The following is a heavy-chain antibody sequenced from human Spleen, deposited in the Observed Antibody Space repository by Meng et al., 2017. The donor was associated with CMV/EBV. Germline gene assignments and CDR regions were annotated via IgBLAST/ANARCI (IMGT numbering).Heavy chain of an antibody. CDR2: INHSGST. D-gene: IGHD6-6*01. J-gene: IGHJ4*02. V-gene: IGHV4-39*07. CDR1: GGSISSSSYY. CDR3: ARGRSIAARPSYKV. Sequence: SETLSLTCTVSGGSISSSSYYWSWIRQPPGKGLEWIGEINHSGSTNYNPSLKSRVTISVDTSKNQFSLKLSSVTAADTAVYYCARGRSIAARPSYKVWGQGTLVTVSS.